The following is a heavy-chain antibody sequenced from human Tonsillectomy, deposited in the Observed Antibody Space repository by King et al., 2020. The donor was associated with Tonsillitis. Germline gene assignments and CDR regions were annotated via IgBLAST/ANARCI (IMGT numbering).Heavy chain of an antibody. J-gene: IGHJ4*02. Sequence: VQLVESGGGLIHPGGSLRLSCAASAFSFGRYTMNWVRQAPGRGLEWVSAISGTGGSTYYADSVKGRFTISRDNSKNTLYLHMNSLRAEDTAKYYCAKVLDIELAGRTIIDYWGQEPLFTVS. CDR1: AFSFGRYT. V-gene: IGHV3-23*04. D-gene: IGHD6-19*01. CDR2: ISGTGGST. CDR3: AKVLDIELAGRTIIDY.